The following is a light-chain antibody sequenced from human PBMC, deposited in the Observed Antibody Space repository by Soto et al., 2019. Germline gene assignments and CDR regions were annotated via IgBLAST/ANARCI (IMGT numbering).Light chain of an antibody. CDR1: HDIRKY. CDR3: QQYEIFPIT. Sequence: DIQMTQSPSSLSASVGYRFTITCQASHDIRKYLNWYQQKPGKAPKLLIYDASNMETGVPSRFTGSGSGTDFTFTISSLQPEDIATYYCQQYEIFPITFGQGTRREIK. V-gene: IGKV1-33*01. J-gene: IGKJ5*01. CDR2: DAS.